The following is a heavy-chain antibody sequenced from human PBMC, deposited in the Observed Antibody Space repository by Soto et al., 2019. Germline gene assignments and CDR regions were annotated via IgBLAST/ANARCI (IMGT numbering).Heavy chain of an antibody. J-gene: IGHJ4*02. CDR3: ARGIAAAGTTY. D-gene: IGHD6-13*01. CDR2: ISSSSSYI. V-gene: IGHV3-21*01. Sequence: SGGSLRLSCAASGFTFSSYSMNWVRQAPGKGLEWVSSISSSSSYIYYADSVKGRFTISRGNAKNSLYLQMNSLRAEDTAVYYCARGIAAAGTTYWGQGTLVTVSS. CDR1: GFTFSSYS.